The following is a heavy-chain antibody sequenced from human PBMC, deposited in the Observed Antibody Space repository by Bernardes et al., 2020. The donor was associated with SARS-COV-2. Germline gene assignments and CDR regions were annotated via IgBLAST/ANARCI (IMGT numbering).Heavy chain of an antibody. CDR1: GFTFSSYW. D-gene: IGHD3-10*01. CDR3: ARDPSMVRGVTQDAFDI. J-gene: IGHJ3*02. CDR2: IKQDGSEK. Sequence: GGSLRLSCAASGFTFSSYWMSWVRQAPGKGLEWVANIKQDGSEKYYVDSVKGRFTISRDNAKNSLYLQMNSLRAEDTAVYYCARDPSMVRGVTQDAFDIWGQGTMVTVSS. V-gene: IGHV3-7*01.